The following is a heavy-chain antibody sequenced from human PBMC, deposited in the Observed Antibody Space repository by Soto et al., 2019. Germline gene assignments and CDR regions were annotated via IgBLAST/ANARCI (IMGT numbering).Heavy chain of an antibody. CDR3: ARGGDVGTGFDP. V-gene: IGHV3-11*01. Sequence: GGSLRLSCAASGFTFSDYYMTWIRQAPGKGLEWVSYISSGGSTIYYADSVKGRFTISRDKAKNSLYLQLNSLRVGDTAVYYCARGGDVGTGFDPWGQGTLVTVSS. CDR1: GFTFSDYY. D-gene: IGHD1-7*01. J-gene: IGHJ5*02. CDR2: ISSGGSTI.